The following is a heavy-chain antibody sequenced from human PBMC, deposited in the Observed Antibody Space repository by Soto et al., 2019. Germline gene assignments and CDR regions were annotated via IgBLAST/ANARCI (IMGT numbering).Heavy chain of an antibody. Sequence: ASGKVSCKASGYTFTSYDINWVRQATGQGLEWMGWMNPNSGNTGYAQKFQGRVTMTRNTSISTAYMELSSLRSEDTAVYYCAMSSSSYYYYYGMDVWGQGTTVTVSS. CDR3: AMSSSSYYYYYGMDV. D-gene: IGHD6-6*01. V-gene: IGHV1-8*01. CDR1: GYTFTSYD. J-gene: IGHJ6*02. CDR2: MNPNSGNT.